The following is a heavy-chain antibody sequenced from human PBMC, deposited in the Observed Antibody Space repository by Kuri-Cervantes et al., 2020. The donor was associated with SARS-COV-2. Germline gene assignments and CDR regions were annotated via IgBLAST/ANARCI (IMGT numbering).Heavy chain of an antibody. D-gene: IGHD3-22*01. J-gene: IGHJ5*02. V-gene: IGHV3-66*01. Sequence: GESLKISCAASGFTFDDYGMSWVRQAPGKGLEWVSVIYSGGSTYYADSVKGRFTISRDNSKNSLYLQMNSLRAEDTAVYYCASEDSSGYFEWFDPWGQGTLVTVSS. CDR2: IYSGGST. CDR1: GFTFDDYG. CDR3: ASEDSSGYFEWFDP.